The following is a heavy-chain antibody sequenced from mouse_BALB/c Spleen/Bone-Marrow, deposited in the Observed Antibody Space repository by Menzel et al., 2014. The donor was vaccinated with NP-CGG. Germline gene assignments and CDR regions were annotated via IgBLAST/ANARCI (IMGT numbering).Heavy chain of an antibody. CDR3: ARERSARATSFAY. CDR1: GYTFTGYV. Sequence: EVQLQQSGPELVKPGASVKMSCKASGYTFTGYVMHWVKQKPGQGLEWIGYINPYNDGTKYNEKFKGKATLTSDKSSSTTYMELSSLTSEDSAVYYCARERSARATSFAYWGQGTLVTVSA. J-gene: IGHJ3*01. V-gene: IGHV1-14*01. D-gene: IGHD3-1*01. CDR2: INPYNDGT.